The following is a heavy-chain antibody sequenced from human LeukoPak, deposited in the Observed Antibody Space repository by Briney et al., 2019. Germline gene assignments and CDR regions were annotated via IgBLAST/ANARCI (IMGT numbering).Heavy chain of an antibody. CDR3: ARGVMVATSWFDP. V-gene: IGHV4-59*12. CDR2: IYYSGST. Sequence: SETLSLTCTVSGGSIRNYYWNWIRQPPGKGLEWIGLIYYSGSTNYNPSLTSRVTISVDTSKNQFSLKLRSVTAADTAVYYCARGVMVATSWFDPWGQGTLVTVSS. J-gene: IGHJ5*02. D-gene: IGHD5-12*01. CDR1: GGSIRNYY.